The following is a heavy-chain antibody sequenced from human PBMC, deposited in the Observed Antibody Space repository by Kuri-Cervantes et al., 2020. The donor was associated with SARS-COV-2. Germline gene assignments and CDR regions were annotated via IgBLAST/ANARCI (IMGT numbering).Heavy chain of an antibody. J-gene: IGHJ4*02. D-gene: IGHD3-22*01. V-gene: IGHV4-38-2*02. CDR2: IYHSGNT. CDR3: AREDYYYDSSGSPRHYFDY. CDR1: GYSISSGYY. Sequence: SETLSLTCAVSGYSISSGYYWGWIRQPPGKGLEWIGSIYHSGNTYYNPSLKSRVTISLDTSENQFSLKLSSVTAADTAVYYCAREDYYYDSSGSPRHYFDYWGQGTLVTVSS.